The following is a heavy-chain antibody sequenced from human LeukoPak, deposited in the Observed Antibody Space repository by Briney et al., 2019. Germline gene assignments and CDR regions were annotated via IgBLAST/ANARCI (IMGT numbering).Heavy chain of an antibody. CDR1: GGFFNGYY. V-gene: IGHV4-34*01. J-gene: IGHJ4*02. D-gene: IGHD6-19*01. CDR3: ARLAVAGLRKEFDY. Sequence: PSETLSLTCVVFGGFFNGYYWSWIRQPPGKGLEWIGEINHSGSTNYNPSLKSRVTISVDTSKSQFSLNLNSVTAADTAMYYCARLAVAGLRKEFDYWGQGTLVTVSS. CDR2: INHSGST.